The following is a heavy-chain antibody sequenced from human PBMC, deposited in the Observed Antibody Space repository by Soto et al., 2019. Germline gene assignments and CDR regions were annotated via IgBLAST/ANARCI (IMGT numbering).Heavy chain of an antibody. CDR1: GGSISSGGYY. V-gene: IGHV4-31*03. D-gene: IGHD1-1*01. Sequence: SETLSLTCTVSGGSISSGGYYWSWIRQHPGKGLEWIGYIYYSGSTYYNPSLKSRVTISVDTSKNQFSLKLSSVTAADTAVYYCGRDCGLVGATFCFDPVVKDTLVPVS. CDR2: IYYSGST. J-gene: IGHJ5*02. CDR3: GRDCGLVGATFCFDP.